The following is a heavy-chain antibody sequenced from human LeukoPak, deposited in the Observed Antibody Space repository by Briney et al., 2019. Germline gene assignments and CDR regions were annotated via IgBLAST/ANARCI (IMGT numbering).Heavy chain of an antibody. CDR3: GRGRGMGY. Sequence: GGSLRLSCAASGFTFSSYAMHWVRQAPGKGLEWVAVISYDGSNKYYADSVKGRFTISRDNSKNTLYLQMNSLRAEDTAVYYCGRGRGMGYWGQGTLVTVSS. V-gene: IGHV3-30*04. D-gene: IGHD3-16*01. CDR2: ISYDGSNK. J-gene: IGHJ4*02. CDR1: GFTFSSYA.